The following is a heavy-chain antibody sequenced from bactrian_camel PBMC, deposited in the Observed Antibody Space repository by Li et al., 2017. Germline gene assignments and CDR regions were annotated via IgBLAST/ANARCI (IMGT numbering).Heavy chain of an antibody. CDR2: IATDGST. CDR3: KAALRVGSLRRADY. D-gene: IGHD5*01. J-gene: IGHJ4*01. Sequence: QLVESGGGLVQPGGSLRLSCAASGYSLHHLCMGWFRQAPAKEREEVARIATDGSTEYAYPVKGRFTISLDVAKNTGYLLMNSLKSEDTAMYYCKAALRVGSLRRADYWGQGTQVTVS. V-gene: IGHV3S53*01. CDR1: GYSLHHLC.